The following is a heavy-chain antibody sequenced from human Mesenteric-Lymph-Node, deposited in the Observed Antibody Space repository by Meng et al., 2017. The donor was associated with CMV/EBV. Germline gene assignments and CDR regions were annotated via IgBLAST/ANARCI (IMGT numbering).Heavy chain of an antibody. CDR1: GGSITSSSYY. Sequence: SETLSLTCTVSGGSITSSSYYWGWIRQPPGKGLEWIGSIYYSGSTHYNPSLKSRVTISVDTSKNQFSLKLSSVTAADTAVYYCAREYYYDSSGYYYRYYYYGMDVWGQGTTVTVSS. J-gene: IGHJ6*02. V-gene: IGHV4-39*07. D-gene: IGHD3-22*01. CDR2: IYYSGST. CDR3: AREYYYDSSGYYYRYYYYGMDV.